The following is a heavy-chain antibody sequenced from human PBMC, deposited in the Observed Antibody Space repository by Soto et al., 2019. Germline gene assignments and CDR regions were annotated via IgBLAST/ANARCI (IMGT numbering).Heavy chain of an antibody. J-gene: IGHJ4*02. D-gene: IGHD6-19*01. V-gene: IGHV2-5*02. CDR1: GFSLSTRGVG. CDR3: ARDSTDWYGFDY. CDR2: IYWDDDK. Sequence: SGPTLVNPKQTLTLTCTFSGFSLSTRGVGVGWIRQPPGKALEWLALIYWDDDKRYSPSLKTRLTITKDTSKNQVVLTLTNVAPVDTGTYYCARDSTDWYGFDYWGQGALVTVSS.